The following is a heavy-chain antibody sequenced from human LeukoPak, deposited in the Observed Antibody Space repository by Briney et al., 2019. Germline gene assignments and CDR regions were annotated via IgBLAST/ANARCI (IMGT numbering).Heavy chain of an antibody. CDR3: ARQPSGTWIQLWPVDY. CDR2: ISSSSSYI. J-gene: IGHJ4*02. CDR1: GFTFSSYS. Sequence: GGSLRLSCEASGFTFSSYSMNWVRQAPGKGLEWVSSISSSSSYIYYADSVKGRFTISRDNAKNSLYLQMNSLRAEDTAVYYCARQPSGTWIQLWPVDYWGQGTLVTVSS. D-gene: IGHD5-18*01. V-gene: IGHV3-21*01.